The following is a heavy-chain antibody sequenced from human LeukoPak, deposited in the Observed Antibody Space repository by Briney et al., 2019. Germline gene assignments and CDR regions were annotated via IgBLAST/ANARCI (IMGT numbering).Heavy chain of an antibody. J-gene: IGHJ3*02. CDR2: INHSGST. D-gene: IGHD3-10*01. CDR3: ASSYYGSGSYLRAFDI. CDR1: GGSFSGYY. V-gene: IGHV4-34*01. Sequence: SETLSLTCAVYGGSFSGYYWNWIRQPPGKGLEWSGEINHSGSTNYNPSLKSRVTISVDTSKNQFSLKLSSVTAADTAVYYCASSYYGSGSYLRAFDIWGLGTMVTVSS.